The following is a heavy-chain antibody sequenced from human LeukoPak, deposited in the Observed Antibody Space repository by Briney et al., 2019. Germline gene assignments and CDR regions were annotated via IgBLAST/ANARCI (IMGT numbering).Heavy chain of an antibody. CDR3: ARRATTERGHSYGLDY. CDR1: GFTFSSYH. V-gene: IGHV3-21*01. Sequence: PGGSLRLSCVVSGFTFSSYHMNWVCQAPGKGLEWVSSISTSSSSSYIYYADSVTGRFTISRDNAKNSLYLQMNSLRAEDTAVYYCARRATTERGHSYGLDYWGQGTLVTVSS. CDR2: ISTSSSSSYI. J-gene: IGHJ4*02. D-gene: IGHD5-18*01.